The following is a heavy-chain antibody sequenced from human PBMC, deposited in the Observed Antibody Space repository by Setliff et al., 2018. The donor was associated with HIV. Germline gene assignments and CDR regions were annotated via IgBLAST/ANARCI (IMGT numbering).Heavy chain of an antibody. V-gene: IGHV3-23*01. D-gene: IGHD6-13*01. CDR1: ELTFSNYA. CDR2: LSGSGGST. CDR3: AREYSSSWTSYYYYGMDV. J-gene: IGHJ6*02. Sequence: GGSLRLSCAASELTFSNYAMTWVRQAPGKGLEWVSSLSGSGGSTYYADSVKGRLTISRDNAKNSLYLQMNSLRAEDTAVYYCAREYSSSWTSYYYYGMDVWGQGTTVTVSS.